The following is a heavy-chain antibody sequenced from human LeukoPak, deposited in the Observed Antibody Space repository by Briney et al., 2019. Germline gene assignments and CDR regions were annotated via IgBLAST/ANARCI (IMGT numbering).Heavy chain of an antibody. Sequence: GGSLRLSCAASGFTFISSWMTWVRQAPGKGLEWVGRIRSTPDGGATDYAAPVKGRFTISRDDSKNTLYLQMSSLRADDTAVYYCAKSHSVTYRGYFDSWGQGTLVTVSS. V-gene: IGHV3-15*01. D-gene: IGHD4-23*01. CDR3: AKSHSVTYRGYFDS. CDR2: IRSTPDGGAT. CDR1: GFTFISSW. J-gene: IGHJ4*02.